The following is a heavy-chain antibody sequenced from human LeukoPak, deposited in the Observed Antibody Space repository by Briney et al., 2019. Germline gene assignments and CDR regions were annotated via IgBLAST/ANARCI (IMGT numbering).Heavy chain of an antibody. CDR3: ARDRRGDTMVRGVFDY. Sequence: PGGSLRLSCAASGFTFSSYEMNWVRQAPGKGLEWVSYISSSGSTVYYADSVKGRFTSSRDNAKNSLYLQMNSLRAEDTAVYYCARDRRGDTMVRGVFDYWGQGTLVTVSS. J-gene: IGHJ4*02. CDR2: ISSSGSTV. V-gene: IGHV3-48*03. CDR1: GFTFSSYE. D-gene: IGHD3-10*01.